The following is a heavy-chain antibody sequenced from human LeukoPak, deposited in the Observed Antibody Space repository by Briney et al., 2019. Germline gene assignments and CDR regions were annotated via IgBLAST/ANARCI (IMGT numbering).Heavy chain of an antibody. Sequence: SETLSLTCAVYGGSFSGYYWSWIRQPPGKGLEWIGEINHSGSTNYNPSLKSRVTISVDTSKNQFSLKLSSVTAADTAVYFCARVYYGRSYDYWYFDLWGRGTLVTVSS. V-gene: IGHV4-34*01. CDR3: ARVYYGRSYDYWYFDL. CDR2: INHSGST. D-gene: IGHD3-10*01. J-gene: IGHJ2*01. CDR1: GGSFSGYY.